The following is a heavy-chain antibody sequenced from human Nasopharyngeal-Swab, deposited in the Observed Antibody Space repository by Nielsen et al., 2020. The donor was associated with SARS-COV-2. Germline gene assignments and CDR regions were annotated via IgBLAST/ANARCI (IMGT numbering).Heavy chain of an antibody. V-gene: IGHV1-18*04. Sequence: GESLKISCKASGYTFTSYGISWVRQAPGQGLEWMGWISAYNGNTNYAQKLQGRVTMTTDTSTSTAYMELRSLRSDDTAVYYCARKPGIAAAGTLDYWGQGTLVTVSS. J-gene: IGHJ4*02. CDR3: ARKPGIAAAGTLDY. D-gene: IGHD6-13*01. CDR2: ISAYNGNT. CDR1: GYTFTSYG.